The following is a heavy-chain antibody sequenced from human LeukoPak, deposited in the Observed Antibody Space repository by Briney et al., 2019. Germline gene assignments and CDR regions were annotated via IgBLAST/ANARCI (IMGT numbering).Heavy chain of an antibody. Sequence: SETLSLTCAVYGGSFSGYYWSWIRQPPGKGLEWIGEINHSGCTNYNPSLKSRVTISVDTSKNQFSLKLSSVTAADTAVYYCARGGAYYYGSGSYYPNWFDPWGQGTLVTVSS. CDR1: GGSFSGYY. CDR2: INHSGCT. J-gene: IGHJ5*02. V-gene: IGHV4-34*01. CDR3: ARGGAYYYGSGSYYPNWFDP. D-gene: IGHD3-10*01.